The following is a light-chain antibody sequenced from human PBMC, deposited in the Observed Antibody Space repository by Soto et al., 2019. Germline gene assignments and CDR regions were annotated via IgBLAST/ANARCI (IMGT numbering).Light chain of an antibody. CDR1: QSVSRN. J-gene: IGKJ4*01. Sequence: EIVTTRSPATLSVSPGDRAALSFRASQSVSRNLAWFQQTPGQAPTLLRSATSTRATGIPARFSGSGSGTEFTLTVSSLQSEDFDLYFCHQYDYWPFTFGGGTKVDIK. CDR2: ATS. V-gene: IGKV3D-15*01. CDR3: HQYDYWPFT.